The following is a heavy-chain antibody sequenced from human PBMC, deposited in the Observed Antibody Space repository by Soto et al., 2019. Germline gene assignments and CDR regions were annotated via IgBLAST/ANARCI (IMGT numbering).Heavy chain of an antibody. CDR1: GGTFSSYA. D-gene: IGHD2-2*01. J-gene: IGHJ6*02. CDR3: ARSQGSSTSLEIYYYYYYGMDV. Sequence: QVQLVQSGAEVKKPGSSVKVSCTASGGTFSSYAISWVRQAPGQGLEWMGGIFPISGTANYAQKFQGRVTITADESTSTAYMELSSLRSEDTAVYYCARSQGSSTSLEIYYYYYYGMDVWGQGTTVTVSS. CDR2: IFPISGTA. V-gene: IGHV1-69*01.